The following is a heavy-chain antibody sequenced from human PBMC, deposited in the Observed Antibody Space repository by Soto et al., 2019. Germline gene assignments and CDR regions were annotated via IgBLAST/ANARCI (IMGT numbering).Heavy chain of an antibody. J-gene: IGHJ2*01. Sequence: QVQLVESGGGVVQPGRSLRLSCAASGFTFSSYAMHWVRQAPGKGLEWVAVISYDGSNKYYADSVKGRFTISRDNSKNTLYLQMNSLRAEDTAVYYCARDNLEGMYGGNQKYWYFDLWGRGTLVTVSS. V-gene: IGHV3-30-3*01. CDR3: ARDNLEGMYGGNQKYWYFDL. D-gene: IGHD2-15*01. CDR1: GFTFSSYA. CDR2: ISYDGSNK.